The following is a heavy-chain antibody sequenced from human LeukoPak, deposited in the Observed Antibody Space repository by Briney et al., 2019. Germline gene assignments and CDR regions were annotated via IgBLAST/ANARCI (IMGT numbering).Heavy chain of an antibody. D-gene: IGHD2-15*01. J-gene: IGHJ4*02. CDR3: ARDGYCSGGSCYSGGTSPIDY. CDR1: GFTLSSYW. CDR2: INHDGSEK. Sequence: PGGSLRLSCAASGFTLSSYWMMWVRQAPGKGLEWVANINHDGSEKNYVDSVKGRFTISRDNAKSSLYLQMNSLRAEDTAVYYCARDGYCSGGSCYSGGTSPIDYWGQGTLVTVSS. V-gene: IGHV3-7*01.